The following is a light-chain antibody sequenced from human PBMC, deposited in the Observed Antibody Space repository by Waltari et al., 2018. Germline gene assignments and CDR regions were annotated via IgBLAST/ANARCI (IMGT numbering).Light chain of an antibody. CDR2: GAS. CDR1: QSVSSN. Sequence: EIVMTQSPSTLSVSPGERATLSCRASQSVSSNLAWYQQKPGQAPCLLIYGASTRATGIPARFSGSGSGTEFTLTISSLQSEDFAVYYCQQYNLWPPYTFGQGTKLEIK. V-gene: IGKV3-15*01. J-gene: IGKJ2*01. CDR3: QQYNLWPPYT.